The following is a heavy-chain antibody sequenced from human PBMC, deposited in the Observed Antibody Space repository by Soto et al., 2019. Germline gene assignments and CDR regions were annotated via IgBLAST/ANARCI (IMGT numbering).Heavy chain of an antibody. V-gene: IGHV3-23*01. J-gene: IGHJ6*02. CDR2: ISGSGGST. D-gene: IGHD6-13*01. CDR3: AKGDGRRKSWGSSSWYYGMDV. CDR1: GFPFISYD. Sequence: EVQLLESGGGLVQPGGSLRLSCAASGFPFISYDMSWVRQAPGKGLEGVSAISGSGGSTYYAKSVKGRFTIARDNSSNTPYLQMNSLRAEDTAVYYCAKGDGRRKSWGSSSWYYGMDVWGQGTTVTVSS.